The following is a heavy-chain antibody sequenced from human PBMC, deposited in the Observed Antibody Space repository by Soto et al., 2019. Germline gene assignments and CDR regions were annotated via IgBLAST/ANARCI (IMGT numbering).Heavy chain of an antibody. D-gene: IGHD6-13*01. CDR2: IDPSDSYT. CDR1: GYSFTSYW. Sequence: PGESLKISCKGSGYSFTSYWISWVRQMPGKGLEWMGRIDPSDSYTNYSPSFQGHVTISADKSISTAYLQWSSLKASDTAMYYCARHGSSWGLYYYGMDVWGQGTTVTVSS. J-gene: IGHJ6*02. V-gene: IGHV5-10-1*01. CDR3: ARHGSSWGLYYYGMDV.